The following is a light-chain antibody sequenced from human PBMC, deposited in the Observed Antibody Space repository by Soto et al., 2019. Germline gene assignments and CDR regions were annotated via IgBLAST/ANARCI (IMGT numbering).Light chain of an antibody. V-gene: IGKV3-11*01. J-gene: IGKJ1*01. CDR1: QSVSSY. CDR2: DAS. Sequence: EIVLTQSPATLSLSPGERATLSCRASQSVSSYFAWYQQKPGQAPRLLIYDASNRATGIPARFSGSGSGTDFTLTISRLEPEDFAVYYCQQRSNWPGTFGQGTKVEIK. CDR3: QQRSNWPGT.